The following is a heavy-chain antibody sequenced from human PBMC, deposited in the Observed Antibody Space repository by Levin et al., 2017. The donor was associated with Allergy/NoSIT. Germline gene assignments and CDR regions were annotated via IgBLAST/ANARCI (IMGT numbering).Heavy chain of an antibody. J-gene: IGHJ5*02. V-gene: IGHV3-48*02. CDR1: GLTFSRYS. CDR3: ASWPRGGYDMLTS. Sequence: GGSLRLSCAASGLTFSRYSMNWVRQAPGKGLEWVSYITSSSNTIYYADSVKGRFTISRDNAKNSLYLQMNSLRDEDTAVYYCASWPRGGYDMLTSWGQGTLVTVSS. CDR2: ITSSSNTI. D-gene: IGHD3-9*01.